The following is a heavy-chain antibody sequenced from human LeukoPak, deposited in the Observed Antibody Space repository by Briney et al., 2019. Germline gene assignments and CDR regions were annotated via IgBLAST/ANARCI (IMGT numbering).Heavy chain of an antibody. CDR3: ARDRRPTTVSPGGLAY. J-gene: IGHJ4*02. CDR1: GFTFNLYW. CDR2: ISYDGSNK. V-gene: IGHV3-30-3*01. D-gene: IGHD4-17*01. Sequence: GGSLRLSCAASGFTFNLYWMHWVRQAPGKGLEWVAVISYDGSNKYYADSVKGRFTISRDNSKNTLYLQMNSLRAEDTAVYYCARDRRPTTVSPGGLAYWGQGTLVTVSS.